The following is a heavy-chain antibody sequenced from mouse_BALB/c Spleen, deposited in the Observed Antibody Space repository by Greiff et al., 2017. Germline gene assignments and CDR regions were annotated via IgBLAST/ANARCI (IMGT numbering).Heavy chain of an antibody. D-gene: IGHD2-4*01. CDR3: ARHWLSYDYDDTY. CDR1: GFAFSSYD. CDR2: ISSGGGST. V-gene: IGHV5-12-1*01. Sequence: EVKLVESGGGLVKPGGSLKLSCAASGFAFSSYDMSWVRQTPEKRLEWVAYISSGGGSTYYPDTVKGRFTISRDNAKNTLYLQMSSLKSEDTAMYYCARHWLSYDYDDTYWGQGTLVTVS. J-gene: IGHJ3*01.